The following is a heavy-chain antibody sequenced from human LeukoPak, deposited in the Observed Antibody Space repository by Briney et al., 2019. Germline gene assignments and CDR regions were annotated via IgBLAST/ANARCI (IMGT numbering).Heavy chain of an antibody. CDR2: ISGSGGTT. D-gene: IGHD3-10*01. V-gene: IGHV3-23*01. CDR1: GFTFSSYA. CDR3: ARGRGAANDAFDI. Sequence: QPGGSLRLSCAASGFTFSSYAMSWVRQAPGKGLEWVSEISGSGGTTDYADSVRGRFTISRDNSKNTLYLQMNTLRAEDTAVYYCARGRGAANDAFDIWGQGTMVTVSS. J-gene: IGHJ3*02.